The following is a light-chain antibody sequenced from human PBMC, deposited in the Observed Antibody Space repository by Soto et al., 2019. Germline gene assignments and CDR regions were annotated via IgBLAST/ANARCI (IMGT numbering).Light chain of an antibody. CDR3: SSYTTRSTVV. Sequence: QSALTQPASVSGSPGQSITISCTGTNTDVGYYKYVSWYQQHPGKAPRLIIYEVSDRPSGVSHRFSGSKSGNTASLTISGLQAEDEADYYCSSYTTRSTVVFGGGTKLTV. V-gene: IGLV2-14*01. J-gene: IGLJ2*01. CDR1: NTDVGYYKY. CDR2: EVS.